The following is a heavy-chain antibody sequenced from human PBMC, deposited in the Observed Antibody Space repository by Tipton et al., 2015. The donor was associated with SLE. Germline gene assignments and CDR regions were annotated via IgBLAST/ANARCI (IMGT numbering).Heavy chain of an antibody. CDR2: IYYSGST. CDR1: GGSISSYY. Sequence: TLPLTCTVSGGSISSYYWSWIRQPPGKGLEWIGYIYYSGSTYYNPSLKSRVTISVDTSKNQFSLKLSSVTAADTAVYYCARDRLVRGVHFDYWGQGTLVTVSS. D-gene: IGHD3-10*01. J-gene: IGHJ4*02. V-gene: IGHV4-59*12. CDR3: ARDRLVRGVHFDY.